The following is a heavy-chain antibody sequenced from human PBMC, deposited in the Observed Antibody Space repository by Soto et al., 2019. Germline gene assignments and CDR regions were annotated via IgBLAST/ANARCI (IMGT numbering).Heavy chain of an antibody. Sequence: LRLSFAASGFTFTRYSMNWVRQAPGKGLEWVSSISSTTNYIYYGDSMKGRFTISRDNAKNSLYLEMNSLRAEDTAVYYCARESEDLTSNFDYWGQGTLVTVSS. V-gene: IGHV3-21*06. CDR2: ISSTTNYI. J-gene: IGHJ4*02. CDR3: ARESEDLTSNFDY. CDR1: GFTFTRYS.